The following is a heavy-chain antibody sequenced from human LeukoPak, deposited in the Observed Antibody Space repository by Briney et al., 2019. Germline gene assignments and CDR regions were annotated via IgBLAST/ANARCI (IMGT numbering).Heavy chain of an antibody. J-gene: IGHJ5*02. CDR1: VFTFSDYY. Sequence: PGGSLRLSCAASVFTFSDYYMSWIRQAPGKGLEWVSYISSSSSTIYYADSVKGRFTISRDNAKNSLYLQMNSLRAEDTAVYYCARDPNPFGVATNWFDPWGQGTLVTVSS. CDR2: ISSSSSTI. D-gene: IGHD3-3*01. CDR3: ARDPNPFGVATNWFDP. V-gene: IGHV3-11*04.